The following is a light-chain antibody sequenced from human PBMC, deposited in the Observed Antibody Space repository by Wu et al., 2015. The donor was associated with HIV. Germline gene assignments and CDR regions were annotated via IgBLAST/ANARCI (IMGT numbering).Light chain of an antibody. CDR1: HDIANY. Sequence: DIQMTQSPSSLSASMRDRVTITCQASHDIANYLSWYQQKPGKAPKLLIYDASNLETGVPSRFSGGGSGTHFTFTINSLQPEDLATYFCQQYDNLPVTFGGGTKGGAQT. CDR2: DAS. V-gene: IGKV1-33*01. J-gene: IGKJ4*01. CDR3: QQYDNLPVT.